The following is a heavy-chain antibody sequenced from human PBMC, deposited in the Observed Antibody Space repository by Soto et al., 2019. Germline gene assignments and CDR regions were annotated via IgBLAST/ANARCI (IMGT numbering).Heavy chain of an antibody. CDR3: ARDRGLGYYYSYYMDV. D-gene: IGHD5-12*01. V-gene: IGHV4-34*01. Sequence: SETLSLTCAVYGGSFSGYYWSWIRQPPGKGLEWIGEINHSGSTNYNPSLKSRVTISVDTSKNQFSLKLSSVTAADTAVYYCARDRGLGYYYSYYMDVWGKGTTVTVSS. J-gene: IGHJ6*03. CDR1: GGSFSGYY. CDR2: INHSGST.